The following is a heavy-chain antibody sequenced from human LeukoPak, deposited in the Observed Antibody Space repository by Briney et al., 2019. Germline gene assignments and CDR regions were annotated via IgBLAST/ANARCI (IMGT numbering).Heavy chain of an antibody. CDR1: GGTLSSYA. CDR3: ARAGYCSGGSCYPNWFDP. Sequence: GSSVKVSCKASGGTLSSYAISWVRQAPGQGLEWMGGIIPIFGTANYAQKFQGRVTITTNESTSTAYMELSSLRSEDTAVYYCARAGYCSGGSCYPNWFDPWGQGALVTVSS. V-gene: IGHV1-69*05. CDR2: IIPIFGTA. D-gene: IGHD2-15*01. J-gene: IGHJ5*02.